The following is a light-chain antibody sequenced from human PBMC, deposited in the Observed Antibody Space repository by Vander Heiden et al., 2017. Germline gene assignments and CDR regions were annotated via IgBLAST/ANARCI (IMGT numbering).Light chain of an antibody. CDR1: QSVSSY. J-gene: IGKJ4*01. Sequence: EILLTQSPATLSLSPGERATLSCRASQSVSSYLAWYQQKPGRAPRLLIFDASNRATGIPARFSGSGSGTDFTLTISSLEPEDFAVYYCQQRSNWPPLTFGGGTKVEIK. CDR3: QQRSNWPPLT. CDR2: DAS. V-gene: IGKV3-11*01.